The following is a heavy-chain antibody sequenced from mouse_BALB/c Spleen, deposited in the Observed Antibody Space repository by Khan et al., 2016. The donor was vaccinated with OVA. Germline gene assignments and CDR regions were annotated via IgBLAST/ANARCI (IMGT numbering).Heavy chain of an antibody. CDR3: ARPPYFSYTRDH. J-gene: IGHJ4*01. D-gene: IGHD2-10*01. CDR1: GYSFTNYG. CDR2: INTYTGKP. V-gene: IGHV9-3-1*01. Sequence: QIQLVQSGPELKKPGETVKISCKASGYSFTNYGMNWVKQSPGKALKWMGWINTYTGKPTYADDFKGRFAFSLETSASTAYLQINNLKNDDTATYCGARPPYFSYTRDHWGQGTTVTVSS.